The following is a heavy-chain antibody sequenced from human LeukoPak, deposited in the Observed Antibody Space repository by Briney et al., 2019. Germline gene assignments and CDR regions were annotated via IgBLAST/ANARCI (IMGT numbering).Heavy chain of an antibody. D-gene: IGHD3-10*01. Sequence: GGSLRLSCAASGFAFISSEMNWVRQAPGKGLEWVSHINSGGTTMYNADAVKGRFTISRDSAKNSLYLQMNSLRAEDTAVYFCARETYYSSGNVYNRIDYWGQGTLVTVSS. CDR1: GFAFISSE. CDR3: ARETYYSSGNVYNRIDY. J-gene: IGHJ4*02. V-gene: IGHV3-48*03. CDR2: INSGGTTM.